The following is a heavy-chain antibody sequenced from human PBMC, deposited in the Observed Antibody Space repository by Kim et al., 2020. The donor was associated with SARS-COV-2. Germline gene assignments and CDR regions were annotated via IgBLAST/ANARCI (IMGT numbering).Heavy chain of an antibody. D-gene: IGHD2-2*01. J-gene: IGHJ4*02. CDR1: GFTFSSYG. V-gene: IGHV3-30*18. CDR2: ISYDGSNK. Sequence: GRSLRLSCAASGFTFSSYGMHWVRQAPGKGLEWVAVISYDGSNKYYADSVKGRFTISRDNSKNTLYLQMNSLRAEDTAVYYCAKDGSTGWPRYYFDYWGQGTLVTVSS. CDR3: AKDGSTGWPRYYFDY.